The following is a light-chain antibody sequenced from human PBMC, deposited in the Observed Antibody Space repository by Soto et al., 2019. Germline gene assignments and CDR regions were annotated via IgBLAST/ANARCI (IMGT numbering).Light chain of an antibody. J-gene: IGKJ1*01. Sequence: DIPMTQSPSTLSASVGDRVTITCRASQSISDLLAWYQQKPGKAPKLLIYKASNLKSGVPSRFSGSGSGTEYTLTISSLQPDDFASYYCQQYNGYWTFGQGTKVEI. CDR2: KAS. CDR1: QSISDL. V-gene: IGKV1-5*03. CDR3: QQYNGYWT.